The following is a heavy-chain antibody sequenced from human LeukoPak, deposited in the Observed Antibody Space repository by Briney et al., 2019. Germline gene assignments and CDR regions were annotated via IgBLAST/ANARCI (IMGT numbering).Heavy chain of an antibody. CDR1: GFTFSSYE. J-gene: IGHJ4*02. Sequence: GGSLRLSCAASGFTFSSYEMNWVRQAPGKGLEWVSYISSSGRTKYYADSVKGRFTISRDNAKNSLYLQMNSLRAEDTALYYCAGYLLYDSSGYYYELGKGFAYWGQGTLVTVSS. CDR2: ISSSGRTK. V-gene: IGHV3-48*03. D-gene: IGHD3-22*01. CDR3: AGYLLYDSSGYYYELGKGFAY.